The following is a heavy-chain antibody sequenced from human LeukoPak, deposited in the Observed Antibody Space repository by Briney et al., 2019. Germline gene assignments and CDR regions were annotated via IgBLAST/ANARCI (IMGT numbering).Heavy chain of an antibody. J-gene: IGHJ5*02. V-gene: IGHV3-23*01. CDR2: ISGSGGST. CDR1: GFTFSSYA. D-gene: IGHD2-15*01. Sequence: GGSLRLSCAASGFTFSSYAMSWVRQAPGKGLEWVSAISGSGGSTYYADSVKGRFTISRDNSKNTLYLQMNSLRAEDTAVYYCARFHYSGNWFDPWGQGTLVTVSS. CDR3: ARFHYSGNWFDP.